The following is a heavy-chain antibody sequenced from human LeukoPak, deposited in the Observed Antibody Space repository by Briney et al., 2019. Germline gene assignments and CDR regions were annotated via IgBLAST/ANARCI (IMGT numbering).Heavy chain of an antibody. CDR1: GFTFSSYW. CDR2: VNSDGSTT. J-gene: IGHJ4*02. Sequence: GGSLRLSCAASGFTFSSYWMHWVRQAPGKGLVWVSRVNSDGSTTAYADSVKGRFTISRDNAKNTLFLQMSSLRAEDTAVYYCAREGYYDSSGPFDYWGQGTLVTVSS. CDR3: AREGYYDSSGPFDY. D-gene: IGHD3-22*01. V-gene: IGHV3-74*01.